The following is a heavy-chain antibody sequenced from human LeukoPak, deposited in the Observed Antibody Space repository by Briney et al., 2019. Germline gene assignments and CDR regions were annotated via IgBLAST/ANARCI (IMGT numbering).Heavy chain of an antibody. V-gene: IGHV4-39*01. Sequence: SETLSLTCTVSGGSISSSSYYWGWIRQPPGKGLEWIGSIYYSGSTYYNPSLKSRVTISVDTSKNQFSLKLSSVTAADTAVYYCARLYRYFFDYWGQGTLVTVSS. J-gene: IGHJ4*02. CDR2: IYYSGST. CDR1: GGSISSSSYY. CDR3: ARLYRYFFDY. D-gene: IGHD1-1*01.